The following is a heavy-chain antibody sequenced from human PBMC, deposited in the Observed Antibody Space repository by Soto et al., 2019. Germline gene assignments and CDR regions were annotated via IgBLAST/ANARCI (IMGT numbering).Heavy chain of an antibody. Sequence: SETLSLTCAVSGGSISSGGYSWSWIRQPPGKGLEWIGYIYHSGSTYYNPSLKSRVTISVDRSKNQFSLKLSSVTAADTAVYYCARASPYHYSSGWLRRTYYFDYWGQGTLVTVSS. V-gene: IGHV4-30-2*01. CDR2: IYHSGST. D-gene: IGHD6-19*01. J-gene: IGHJ4*02. CDR3: ARASPYHYSSGWLRRTYYFDY. CDR1: GGSISSGGYS.